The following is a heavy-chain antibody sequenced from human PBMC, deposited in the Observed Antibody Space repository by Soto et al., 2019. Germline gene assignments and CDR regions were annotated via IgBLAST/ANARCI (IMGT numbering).Heavy chain of an antibody. CDR1: GFTFTNCC. Sequence: QVQLVQSGAEVKKPGASVKVSCKASGFTFTNCCFHWVRQALRQGLEWMGIISPDDGSTNYVQSLQGRVTMTSDTSSSTVYMELSSLRSEDTAVYYCARGDGRGSSGFYYYYGMDVWGHGTTVTVSS. J-gene: IGHJ6*02. CDR2: ISPDDGST. CDR3: ARGDGRGSSGFYYYYGMDV. D-gene: IGHD6-25*01. V-gene: IGHV1-46*01.